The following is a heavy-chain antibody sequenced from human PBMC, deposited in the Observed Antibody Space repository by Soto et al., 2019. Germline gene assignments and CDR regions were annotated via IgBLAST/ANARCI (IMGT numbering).Heavy chain of an antibody. Sequence: SETLSLTCAVYGGSFSGYYWSWIRQPPGKGLEWIGEINHSGSTNYNPSLKSRVTISVDTSKNQFSLKLSSVTAADTAVYYCARDTYYYDSSGYSIYPFDYWGQGTLVTVSS. D-gene: IGHD3-22*01. CDR3: ARDTYYYDSSGYSIYPFDY. CDR2: INHSGST. J-gene: IGHJ4*02. CDR1: GGSFSGYY. V-gene: IGHV4-34*01.